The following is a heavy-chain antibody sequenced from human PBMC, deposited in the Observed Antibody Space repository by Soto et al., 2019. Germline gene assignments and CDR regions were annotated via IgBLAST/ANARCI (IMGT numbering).Heavy chain of an antibody. CDR3: ARGRPVPY. J-gene: IGHJ4*02. CDR1: GFTFSSYW. Sequence: EVQLVESGGGLVQPGGSLRLCCAASGFTFSSYWMSWVRQAPGKGLEWVANVNQDGGEKFYVGSVKGRFTISRDNAMNSLYLQMNSLRAEDTAVYYCARGRPVPYWGQGTLVTVSS. CDR2: VNQDGGEK. V-gene: IGHV3-7*01. D-gene: IGHD3-10*01.